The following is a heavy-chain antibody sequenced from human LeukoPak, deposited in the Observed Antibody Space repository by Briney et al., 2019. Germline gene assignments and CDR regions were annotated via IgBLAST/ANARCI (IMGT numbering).Heavy chain of an antibody. CDR2: VSGSGGTT. Sequence: GGSLRLSCAASGFTFSTYAMGWVRQAPGKGLEWVSIVSGSGGTTSYADSVKGRFTISRDNSKNTLYLQMNNLRAEDTAVYYCGKEGYCSGGTCYRTFDYWGQGALVTVSS. CDR1: GFTFSTYA. CDR3: GKEGYCSGGTCYRTFDY. J-gene: IGHJ4*02. D-gene: IGHD2-15*01. V-gene: IGHV3-23*01.